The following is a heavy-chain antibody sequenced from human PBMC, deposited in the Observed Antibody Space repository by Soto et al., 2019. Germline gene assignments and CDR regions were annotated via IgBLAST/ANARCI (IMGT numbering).Heavy chain of an antibody. CDR1: EFTFSSYS. CDR2: IWYGGSAK. D-gene: IGHD5-12*01. Sequence: GVSLRLSYAAFEFTFSSYSMHCVRQTQGKGLEWVAVIWYGGSAKYYGDSVKGRFTISRDNSKNTLYLQMNSLRAEDTAVYYCARDRNGYNSGPIDYWGQGNLVTVSS. CDR3: ARDRNGYNSGPIDY. V-gene: IGHV3-33*08. J-gene: IGHJ4*02.